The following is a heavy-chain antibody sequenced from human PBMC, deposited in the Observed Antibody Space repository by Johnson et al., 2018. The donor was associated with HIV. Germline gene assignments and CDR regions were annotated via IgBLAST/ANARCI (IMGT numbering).Heavy chain of an antibody. CDR3: ATGVVVTAMNDAFDI. Sequence: SGTTYADSVKGRFTISRDNAKNTLYLQMNSLRAEDTAVYYCATGVVVTAMNDAFDIWGQGTMVTVSS. CDR2: SGT. V-gene: IGHV3-74*01. J-gene: IGHJ3*02. D-gene: IGHD2-21*02.